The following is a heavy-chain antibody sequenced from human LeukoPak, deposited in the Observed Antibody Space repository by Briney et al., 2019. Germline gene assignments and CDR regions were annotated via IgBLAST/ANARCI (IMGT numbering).Heavy chain of an antibody. J-gene: IGHJ4*02. CDR2: IKQDGSEK. D-gene: IGHD1-26*01. CDR3: ARGGGDY. V-gene: IGHV3-7*01. Sequence: GESLRLSCVASGFTFSDYWMTWVRQAPGKGLEWVANIKQDGSEKKYVDSVKGRFTISRDNAKNSLYLQMDSLRDEDTAVYYCARGGGDYWGQGTLVTVTS. CDR1: GFTFSDYW.